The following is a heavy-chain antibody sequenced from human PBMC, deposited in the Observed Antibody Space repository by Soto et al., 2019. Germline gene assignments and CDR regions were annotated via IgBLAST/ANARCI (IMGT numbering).Heavy chain of an antibody. CDR3: ARPYYYYGMDV. CDR1: GGSLSSSNW. J-gene: IGHJ6*02. V-gene: IGHV4-4*02. Sequence: SETLSLTCAVSGGSLSSSNWWSWVRQPPGKGLEWIGEISQSGNTKYNTSLKSRLTISIDKSKNQFSLNLSSVTAADTAVYYCARPYYYYGMDVWGQGTTVTV. CDR2: ISQSGNT.